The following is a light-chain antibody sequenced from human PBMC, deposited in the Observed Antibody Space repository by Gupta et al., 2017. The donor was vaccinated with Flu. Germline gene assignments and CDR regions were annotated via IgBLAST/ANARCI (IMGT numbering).Light chain of an antibody. V-gene: IGKV3-15*01. CDR1: QSVSSN. J-gene: IGKJ4*02. CDR3: QQYNNWPLT. Sequence: PAPLSVSPGERVTLSCRASQSVSSNLAWYQQKPGQAPRLLIYRASTRATVIPARFSGSGSGTEFTLTISSLQSEDFAVYYCQQYNNWPLTFGGGTKVEIK. CDR2: RAS.